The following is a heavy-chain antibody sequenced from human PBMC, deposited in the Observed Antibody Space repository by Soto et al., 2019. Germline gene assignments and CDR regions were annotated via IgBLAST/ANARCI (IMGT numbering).Heavy chain of an antibody. D-gene: IGHD3-22*01. V-gene: IGHV1-18*01. J-gene: IGHJ5*02. Sequence: QVKLVQSGTEVKKPGASMKVSCKASGYSFATSGISWVRQAPGQGLEWMGWISAYNGNTNYEQKLQDRVTMTIDTSTSTAYLELRSLRSDDTAVYYCARAGHYYDSSGSATWGQGTLVTVS. CDR2: ISAYNGNT. CDR1: GYSFATSG. CDR3: ARAGHYYDSSGSAT.